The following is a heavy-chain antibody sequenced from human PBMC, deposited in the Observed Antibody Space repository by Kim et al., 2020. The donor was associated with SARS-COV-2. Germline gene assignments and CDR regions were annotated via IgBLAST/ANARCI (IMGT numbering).Heavy chain of an antibody. CDR3: AKAPVRGENYPLDLYY. CDR2: IRGSGGST. CDR1: GFTFSSYA. V-gene: IGHV3-23*01. J-gene: IGHJ4*02. D-gene: IGHD1-7*01. Sequence: GGSLRLSCAASGFTFSSYAMSWVRQAPGKGLEWVSAIRGSGGSTYYADSVKGRFTISRDNSKNTLYLQIHSLRAGDTAVYYCAKAPVRGENYPLDLYYWGQGTLVTVSP.